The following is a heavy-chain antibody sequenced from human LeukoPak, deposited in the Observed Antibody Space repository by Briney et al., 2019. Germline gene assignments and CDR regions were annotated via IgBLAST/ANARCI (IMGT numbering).Heavy chain of an antibody. CDR2: IYYSGST. J-gene: IGHJ4*02. Sequence: PSETLSLTCTVSGGSISSYYWSRVRQPPGKGLEWIGYIYYSGSTNYNPSLKSRVTISVDTSKSQFSLKLSSVTAADTAVYYCARLGGYGYFDYWGQGTLVTVSS. V-gene: IGHV4-59*01. CDR1: GGSISSYY. CDR3: ARLGGYGYFDY. D-gene: IGHD5-12*01.